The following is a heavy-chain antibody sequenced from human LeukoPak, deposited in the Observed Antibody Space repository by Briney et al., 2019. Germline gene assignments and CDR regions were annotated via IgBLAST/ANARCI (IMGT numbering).Heavy chain of an antibody. J-gene: IGHJ3*02. Sequence: ASVKVSCKASGYTLTSYGISWVRQAPGQGREWMGGIIPIFGTANYAQKFQGRVTITADESTSTAYMELSSLRSEDTAVYYCARDALDYYDSSGYYVRRSFDIWGQGTMVTVSS. CDR3: ARDALDYYDSSGYYVRRSFDI. D-gene: IGHD3-22*01. CDR2: IIPIFGTA. V-gene: IGHV1-69*13. CDR1: GYTLTSYG.